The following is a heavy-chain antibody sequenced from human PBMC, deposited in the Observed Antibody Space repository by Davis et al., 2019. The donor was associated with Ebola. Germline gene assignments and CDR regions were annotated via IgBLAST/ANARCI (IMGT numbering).Heavy chain of an antibody. Sequence: SETLSLTCTVSGGSISSYYWGWIRQPPGKGLEWIGYIYYSGSTNYNPSLKSRVTISVDTSKNQFSLKLSSVTAADTAVYYCARDQSTSRDGWAYYYYGMDVWGQGTTVTVSS. CDR1: GGSISSYY. CDR2: IYYSGST. V-gene: IGHV4-59*01. D-gene: IGHD5-24*01. CDR3: ARDQSTSRDGWAYYYYGMDV. J-gene: IGHJ6*02.